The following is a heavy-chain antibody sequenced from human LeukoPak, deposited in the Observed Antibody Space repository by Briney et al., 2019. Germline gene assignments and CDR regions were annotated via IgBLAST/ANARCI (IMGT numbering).Heavy chain of an antibody. CDR3: ARGRGIRFLEWLPFDY. V-gene: IGHV4-59*01. CDR2: IYYSGST. Sequence: SETMSLTCTVSGGSISSYYWSWIRQPPGKGLEWIGYIYYSGSTNYNPCLKSRVTISVDTSKNQFSLKLSSVTAADTAVYYCARGRGIRFLEWLPFDYWGQGTLVTVSS. J-gene: IGHJ4*02. D-gene: IGHD3-3*01. CDR1: GGSISSYY.